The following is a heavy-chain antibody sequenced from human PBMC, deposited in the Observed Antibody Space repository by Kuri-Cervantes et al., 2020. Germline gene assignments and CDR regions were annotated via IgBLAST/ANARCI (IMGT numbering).Heavy chain of an antibody. CDR3: ARYRESTMVRVVIITGSYYYYGMDV. Sequence: VKVACKASGYTFTSYGISWVRQAPGQGLEWVGWISAYNGNTNYAQKFQGRVTMTRNTSISTAYMELSNLRSEDTAVYYCARYRESTMVRVVIITGSYYYYGMDVWGQGTTVTVSS. CDR2: ISAYNGNT. J-gene: IGHJ6*02. V-gene: IGHV1-18*01. CDR1: GYTFTSYG. D-gene: IGHD3-10*01.